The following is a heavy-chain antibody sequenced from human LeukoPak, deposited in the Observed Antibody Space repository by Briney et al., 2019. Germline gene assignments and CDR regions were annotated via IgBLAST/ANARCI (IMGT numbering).Heavy chain of an antibody. J-gene: IGHJ4*02. CDR2: MNPNSGNT. CDR3: ARAQGSGLDY. CDR1: GYTFTIYD. V-gene: IGHV1-8*01. Sequence: GASVTVSFKASGYTFTIYDINWVRQAPGQGLEWMGWMNPNSGNTGYAQKFQGRVTMTRNTSISTAYMELSSLRSEDTAVYYCARAQGSGLDYWGQGTLVTVSS. D-gene: IGHD3-22*01.